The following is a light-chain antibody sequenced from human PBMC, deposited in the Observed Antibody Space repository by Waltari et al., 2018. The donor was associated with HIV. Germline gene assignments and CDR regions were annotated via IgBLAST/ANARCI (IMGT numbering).Light chain of an antibody. CDR1: SSNIGTNT. V-gene: IGLV1-44*01. J-gene: IGLJ3*02. Sequence: QSVMTQPPSASATPGQTVTISCSGSSSNIGTNTVNWYQQLPGTAPKLLIYHNHQRPSGVPDRFSGSKSGTSASLAISVLQSEDEAAYYCAAWDVSLSGLWVFGGGTKLTVL. CDR3: AAWDVSLSGLWV. CDR2: HNH.